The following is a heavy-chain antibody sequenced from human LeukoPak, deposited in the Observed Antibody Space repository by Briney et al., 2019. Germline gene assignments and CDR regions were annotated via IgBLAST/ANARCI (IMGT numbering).Heavy chain of an antibody. D-gene: IGHD6-19*01. V-gene: IGHV5-51*01. CDR3: ARGRTSLPMPGPAVAAQLDY. CDR1: GYSFTSYW. Sequence: GESLKISCKGSGYSFTSYWIGWVRQMPGKGLEWMGIIYPGDSDTRYSPSFQGQVTISADKSISTAYLQWSSLKASDTAMYYCARGRTSLPMPGPAVAAQLDYWGQGTLVTVSS. J-gene: IGHJ4*02. CDR2: IYPGDSDT.